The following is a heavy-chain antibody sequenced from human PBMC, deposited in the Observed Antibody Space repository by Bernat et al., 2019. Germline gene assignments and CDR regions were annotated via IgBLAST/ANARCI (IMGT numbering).Heavy chain of an antibody. CDR3: AKMGLSAVPAAIDY. Sequence: EVQLLESGGGLVQPGGSLRLSCAASGFTFSSYAMNWVRQAPWKGLEWVSAIRDSGGSTNYADSVKGRFTISRDNSKNTLYLQMNSLSAEDMAVYYCAKMGLSAVPAAIDYWGRGTLVTVSS. D-gene: IGHD2-2*01. J-gene: IGHJ4*02. CDR1: GFTFSSYA. CDR2: IRDSGGST. V-gene: IGHV3-23*01.